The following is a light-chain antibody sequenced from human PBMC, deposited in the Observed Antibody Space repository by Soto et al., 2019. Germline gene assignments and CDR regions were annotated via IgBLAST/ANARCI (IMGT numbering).Light chain of an antibody. Sequence: QSALTQPPSVSATPGQGVTISCSGTYSNIGSNTVAWYQRLPGTAPKLLIYSNNERPSGVPDRFSGSKSGSSASLAISGLQSEDEADYYCAAWDDSLNSPRMLFGGGTKVTVL. V-gene: IGLV1-44*01. CDR2: SNN. CDR1: YSNIGSNT. J-gene: IGLJ2*01. CDR3: AAWDDSLNSPRML.